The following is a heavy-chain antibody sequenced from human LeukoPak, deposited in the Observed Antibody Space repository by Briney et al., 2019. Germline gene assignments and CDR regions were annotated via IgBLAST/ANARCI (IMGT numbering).Heavy chain of an antibody. J-gene: IGHJ3*01. CDR1: GYSFTGYY. V-gene: IGHV1-2*06. D-gene: IGHD2-15*01. Sequence: ASVMVSCKASGYSFTGYYMHWVRQAPGQGLEWMGRTNPNSGGTNYARKFQGRVTMTRDTSISTDYMELSGLRSDDTAVYYCASGGGSFGDVWGQGTMVTVSS. CDR3: ASGGGSFGDV. CDR2: TNPNSGGT.